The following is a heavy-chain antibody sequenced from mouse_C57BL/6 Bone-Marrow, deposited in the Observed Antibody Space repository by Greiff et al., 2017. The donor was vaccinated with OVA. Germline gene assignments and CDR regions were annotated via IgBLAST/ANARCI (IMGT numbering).Heavy chain of an antibody. D-gene: IGHD1-2*01. CDR1: GYSFTGYY. V-gene: IGHV1-31*01. J-gene: IGHJ2*01. Sequence: EVQLKESGPELVKPGASVKLSCKASGYSFTGYYMHWVKQRPGHSLEWIGMIYPYNGGSSYNQKFKGKATLTVDKSSSTAYMQLRSLTSEDSAVYYCARGTAFDFGGRGTTLTLSS. CDR3: ARGTAFDF. CDR2: IYPYNGGS.